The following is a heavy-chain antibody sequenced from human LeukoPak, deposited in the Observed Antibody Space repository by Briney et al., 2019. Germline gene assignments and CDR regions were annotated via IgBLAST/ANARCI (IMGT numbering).Heavy chain of an antibody. J-gene: IGHJ5*02. CDR3: ARDLGVVRFDP. V-gene: IGHV3-7*01. Sequence: PGGFLRLSCAASGFIFSNYWMSWVRQAPGKGLEWVANIKQDGREYYYVDSVKGRFTISRDNAKNSLYLQMNSLRAGDTAVYYCARDLGVVRFDPWGQGTLVTVSS. D-gene: IGHD3-10*01. CDR2: IKQDGREY. CDR1: GFIFSNYW.